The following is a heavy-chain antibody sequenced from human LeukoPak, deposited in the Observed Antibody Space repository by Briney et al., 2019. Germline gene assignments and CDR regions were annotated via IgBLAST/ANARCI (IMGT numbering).Heavy chain of an antibody. V-gene: IGHV4-34*01. J-gene: IGHJ3*02. CDR1: GGSFSGYY. Sequence: PSETLSLTCAVYGGSFSGYYWSWIRQPPGKGLEWIGEINHSGSTNYNPSLKSRVTISVDTSKNQFSLKLSSVTAADTAVYYCATDPDDSSGYYAFGIWGQGTMVTVSS. D-gene: IGHD3-22*01. CDR2: INHSGST. CDR3: ATDPDDSSGYYAFGI.